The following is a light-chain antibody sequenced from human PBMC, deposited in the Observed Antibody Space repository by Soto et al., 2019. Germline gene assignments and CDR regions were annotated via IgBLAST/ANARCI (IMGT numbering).Light chain of an antibody. Sequence: EIVLTQSPGTLSLSPGERATLSCRASQSVSSSYLAWYQQKPGQAPRLLIYGASSRATGIPDRFSGSGSGKDFTLTLRRLEPEDFAVYYCQQYGSSLVTFGQGTKLEIK. CDR3: QQYGSSLVT. J-gene: IGKJ2*01. V-gene: IGKV3-20*01. CDR1: QSVSSSY. CDR2: GAS.